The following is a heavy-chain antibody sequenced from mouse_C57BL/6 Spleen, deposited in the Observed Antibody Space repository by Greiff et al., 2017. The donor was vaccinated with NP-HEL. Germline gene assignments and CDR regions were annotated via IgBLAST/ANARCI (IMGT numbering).Heavy chain of an antibody. CDR1: GYTFTSYW. CDR2: IYPGNSDT. Sequence: VHVKQSGTVLARPGASVKMSCKTSGYTFTSYWMHWVKQRPGQGLEWIGAIYPGNSDTSYNQKFKGKAKLTAVTSASTAYMELSSLTNEDSAVYYCTRDPITTVVAPSYWYFDVWGTGTTVTVSS. CDR3: TRDPITTVVAPSYWYFDV. D-gene: IGHD1-1*01. V-gene: IGHV1-5*01. J-gene: IGHJ1*03.